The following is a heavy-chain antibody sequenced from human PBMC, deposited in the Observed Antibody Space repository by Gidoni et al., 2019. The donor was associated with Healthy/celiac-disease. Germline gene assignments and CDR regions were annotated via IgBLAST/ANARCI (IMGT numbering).Heavy chain of an antibody. CDR3: ARGAHSNTPILSY. D-gene: IGHD3-9*01. J-gene: IGHJ4*02. CDR1: GGSFSGYY. V-gene: IGHV4-34*01. Sequence: QVQLQQWGAGLLKPSETLSLTCAVYGGSFSGYYWSWIRQPPGKGLEWIGEINHSGSTNYNPSLKSRVTISVDTSKNQFSLKLSSVTAADTAVYYCARGAHSNTPILSYWGQGTLVTVSS. CDR2: INHSGST.